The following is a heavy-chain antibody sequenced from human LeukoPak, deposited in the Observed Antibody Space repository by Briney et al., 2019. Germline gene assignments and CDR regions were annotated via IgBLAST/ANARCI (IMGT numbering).Heavy chain of an antibody. CDR1: GGSISSSSYY. Sequence: SETLSLTCTVSGGSISSSSYYWSWIRQPPGKGLEWIGYIYYSGSTNYNPSLKSRVTISVDTSKNQFSLKLSSVTAADTAVYYCARVPLTPWYFDLWGRGTLVTVSS. CDR2: IYYSGST. CDR3: ARVPLTPWYFDL. J-gene: IGHJ2*01. V-gene: IGHV4-61*01. D-gene: IGHD3-9*01.